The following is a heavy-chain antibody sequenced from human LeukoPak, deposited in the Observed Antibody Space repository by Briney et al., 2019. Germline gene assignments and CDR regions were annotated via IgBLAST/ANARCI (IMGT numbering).Heavy chain of an antibody. D-gene: IGHD3-10*01. CDR3: ARVGITMVRGARSHFDY. CDR2: IYYSGST. J-gene: IGHJ4*02. Sequence: SETLSLTCTVSGGSISSYYWSWIRQPPGKGLEWIGYIYYSGSTNYNPSLKSRVTISVDTSKNQFSLKLSSVTAADTAVYYCARVGITMVRGARSHFDYWGQGTLVTVSS. V-gene: IGHV4-59*08. CDR1: GGSISSYY.